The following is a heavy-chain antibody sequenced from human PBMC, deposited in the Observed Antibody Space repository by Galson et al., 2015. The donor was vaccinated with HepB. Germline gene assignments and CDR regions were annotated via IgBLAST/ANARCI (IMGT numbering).Heavy chain of an antibody. J-gene: IGHJ4*02. D-gene: IGHD6-19*01. CDR2: IKQDGSEQ. CDR3: GRDGRSIGWYGSGGFDY. Sequence: SLRLSCAASGFTFSSYWMSWVRQAPGKGLEWVANIKQDGSEQYYVDSVKVRFTISRDNAKNSLYLQMNSLRAEDTAVYYCGRDGRSIGWYGSGGFDYWGQGTLVAVSS. CDR1: GFTFSSYW. V-gene: IGHV3-7*03.